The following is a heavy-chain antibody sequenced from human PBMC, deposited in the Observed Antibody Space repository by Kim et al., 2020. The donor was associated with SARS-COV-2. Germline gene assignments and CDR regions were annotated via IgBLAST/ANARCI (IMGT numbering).Heavy chain of an antibody. CDR3: TRIPAAGHFDY. V-gene: IGHV1-3*01. CDR2: INAGTGYT. D-gene: IGHD2-21*01. J-gene: IGHJ4*02. CDR1: GYTFTTYP. Sequence: ASVKVSCKTSGYTFTTYPMDWVCQAPGQRLEWMGWINAGTGYTKYSQRFQGRVTINRDTSASTVYMELSSLRFEDTAVYYCTRIPAAGHFDYWGQGTLVTVSS.